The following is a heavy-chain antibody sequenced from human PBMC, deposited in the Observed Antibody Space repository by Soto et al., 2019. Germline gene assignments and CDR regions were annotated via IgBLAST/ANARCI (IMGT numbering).Heavy chain of an antibody. Sequence: VXXXXGKGLEWVAVISYDGRKKYYADSMKGRFTISRDNSKNTLYLQMNSLRAEDTAVYYCAKGPAIVLVPAAMNYYYGMDVWGQGTTVTVSS. V-gene: IGHV3-30*18. J-gene: IGHJ6*02. D-gene: IGHD2-2*01. CDR3: AKGPAIVLVPAAMNYYYGMDV. CDR2: ISYDGRKK.